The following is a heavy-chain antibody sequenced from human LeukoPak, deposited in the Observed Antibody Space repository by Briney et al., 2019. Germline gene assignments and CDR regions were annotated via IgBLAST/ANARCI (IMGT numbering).Heavy chain of an antibody. Sequence: GGSLRLSCAASGFTFSTYAMTWVRQAPGKGLECASAVSGSAGTTYYADSVKGRFTISRDNSKNTLYLQMNSLRAEDTAVYYCAKHFVTVAGFDYWGQGTLVTVSS. J-gene: IGHJ4*02. CDR3: AKHFVTVAGFDY. V-gene: IGHV3-23*01. CDR2: VSGSAGTT. CDR1: GFTFSTYA. D-gene: IGHD6-19*01.